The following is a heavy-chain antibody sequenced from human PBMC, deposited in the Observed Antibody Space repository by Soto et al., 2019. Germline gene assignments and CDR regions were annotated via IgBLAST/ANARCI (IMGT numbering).Heavy chain of an antibody. CDR2: INPSDATT. CDR1: GYTFINYY. V-gene: IGHV1-46*01. Sequence: ASVKVSCKASGYTFINYYMQWVRQAPGQGLEWMGIINPSDATTFYAQKFQGRVTMTRDTSTSTVSMELSSLRSEDTAVYYCARWGRPPRVRGQLDYWGQGTLVTVSS. D-gene: IGHD3-10*01. J-gene: IGHJ4*02. CDR3: ARWGRPPRVRGQLDY.